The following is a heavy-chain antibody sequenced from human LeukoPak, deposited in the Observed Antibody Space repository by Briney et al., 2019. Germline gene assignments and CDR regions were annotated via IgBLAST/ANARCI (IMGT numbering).Heavy chain of an antibody. V-gene: IGHV4-34*01. J-gene: IGHJ4*02. CDR2: IYYSGTT. D-gene: IGHD2-8*02. Sequence: SETLSLTCAVYGGSFSGYYWSWIRQPPGKGLEWIGTIYYSGTTYYNPSLKSRVAISVDTSRNQFSLRLNSITAADTAVYYCASRYSTGLHFDFWGQGTLVPVSS. CDR3: ASRYSTGLHFDF. CDR1: GGSFSGYY.